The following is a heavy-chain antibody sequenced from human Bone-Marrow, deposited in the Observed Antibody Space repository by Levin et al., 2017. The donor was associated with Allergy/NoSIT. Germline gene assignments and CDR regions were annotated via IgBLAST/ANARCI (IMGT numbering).Heavy chain of an antibody. V-gene: IGHV4-34*01. CDR3: ATQYVGNGVFDS. D-gene: IGHD3-10*02. J-gene: IGHJ4*02. Sequence: ASETLSLTCAVYGGSPSGYYWSWVRQSPGKGLEWIGEIHRSGSTTYNPSLKSRVNISVDMSKNQFSLKLSTVTAADTAVYYCATQYVGNGVFDSWGQGTPVTVSS. CDR1: GGSPSGYY. CDR2: IHRSGST.